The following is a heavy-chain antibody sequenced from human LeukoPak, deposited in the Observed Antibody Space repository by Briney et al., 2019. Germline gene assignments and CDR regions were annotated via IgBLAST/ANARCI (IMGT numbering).Heavy chain of an antibody. CDR1: GFTFSSYG. CDR2: IWYDGSNK. D-gene: IGHD6-19*01. CDR3: AKDPSSGYSSGWPFDY. J-gene: IGHJ4*02. Sequence: GGSLRLSCAASGFTFSSYGMHWVRQAPAKGLEWVAVIWYDGSNKYYADSVKGRFTISRDNSKNTLYLQMNSLRAEDTAVYYCAKDPSSGYSSGWPFDYWGQGTLVTVSS. V-gene: IGHV3-30*02.